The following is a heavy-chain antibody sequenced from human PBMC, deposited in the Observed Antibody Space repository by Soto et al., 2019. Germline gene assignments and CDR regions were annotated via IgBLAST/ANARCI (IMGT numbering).Heavy chain of an antibody. CDR2: INPSGART. CDR1: GYTFTSYQ. Sequence: GASVKVSCKASGYTFTSYQMHWVRQAPGQGLEWMGVINPSGARTNNAQKFQGRVTMTRDTSTSTVYMELSSLRSEDTAVYYCATGVGSSWLDDAFDIWG. D-gene: IGHD6-13*01. J-gene: IGHJ3*02. CDR3: ATGVGSSWLDDAFDI. V-gene: IGHV1-46*01.